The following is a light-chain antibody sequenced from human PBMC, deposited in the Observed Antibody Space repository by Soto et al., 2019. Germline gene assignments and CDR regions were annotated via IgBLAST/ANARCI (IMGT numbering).Light chain of an antibody. CDR3: MQGTHWPPI. Sequence: DIVMTQSPDSLAVSLGERATINCKSSQSVLYSSNNKNYLAWYQQKPGQPPKLLIYWASTRESGVPDRFSGSGSGTDFTLKITRVEAEDVRVYYCMQGTHWPPIFGPGTKVDIK. CDR1: QSVLYSSNNKNY. V-gene: IGKV4-1*01. CDR2: WAS. J-gene: IGKJ3*01.